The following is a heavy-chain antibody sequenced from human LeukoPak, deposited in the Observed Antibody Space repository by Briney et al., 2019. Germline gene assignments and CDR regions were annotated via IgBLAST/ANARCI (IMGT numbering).Heavy chain of an antibody. CDR2: IYYSGST. CDR3: ASQRDYDSSGYSLDY. J-gene: IGHJ4*02. D-gene: IGHD3-22*01. CDR1: GGSISSSSYY. V-gene: IGHV4-39*07. Sequence: SETLSLTCTVSGGSISSSSYYWGWIRQPPGKGLEWIGSIYYSGSTYYNPSLKSRVTISVDTSKNQFSLKLSSVTAADTAVYYCASQRDYDSSGYSLDYWGQGTLVTVSS.